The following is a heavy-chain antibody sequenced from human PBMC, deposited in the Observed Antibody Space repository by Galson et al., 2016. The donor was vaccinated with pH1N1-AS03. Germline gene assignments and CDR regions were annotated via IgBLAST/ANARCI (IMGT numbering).Heavy chain of an antibody. J-gene: IGHJ4*02. D-gene: IGHD3-22*01. V-gene: IGHV3-30*18. CDR3: AKDLEDYYGSSGYFDY. CDR1: GFTFSTFG. CDR2: ISYDENYK. Sequence: SLRLSCAASGFTFSTFGMHWVRQAPGKGLEWVAVISYDENYKYYADSLKGRFTISRDNSKNTLYLQMNSLRAEDTAVYYCAKDLEDYYGSSGYFDYWGRGTLVTVSS.